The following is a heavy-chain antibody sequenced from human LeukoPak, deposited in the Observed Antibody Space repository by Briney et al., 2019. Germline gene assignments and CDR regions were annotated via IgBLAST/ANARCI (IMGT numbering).Heavy chain of an antibody. D-gene: IGHD3-10*01. CDR3: ARVLWFGDYYGMDV. Sequence: ASVKVSCKASGYTFTGYYMHWVRQASGQGLEWMGWINPNSGGTNYAQKFQGRVTMTRDTSISTAYMELSRLRSDDTAVYYCARVLWFGDYYGMDVWGQGTTVTVSS. V-gene: IGHV1-2*02. CDR1: GYTFTGYY. J-gene: IGHJ6*02. CDR2: INPNSGGT.